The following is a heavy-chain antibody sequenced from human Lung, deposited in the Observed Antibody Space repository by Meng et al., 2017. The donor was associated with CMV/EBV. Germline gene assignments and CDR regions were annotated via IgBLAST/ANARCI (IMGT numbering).Heavy chain of an antibody. CDR1: GFTFSSYA. CDR3: AGGGYSSSSGAVDI. CDR2: ISYDGSNK. D-gene: IGHD6-6*01. V-gene: IGHV3-30-3*01. Sequence: GESLKISCAASGFTFSSYAMHWVRQAPGKGLEWVAVISYDGSNKYYADSVKGRFTISRDNSKNTLYLQMNSLRAEDTAVYYCAGGGYSSSSGAVDIWGQGTMVXVSS. J-gene: IGHJ3*02.